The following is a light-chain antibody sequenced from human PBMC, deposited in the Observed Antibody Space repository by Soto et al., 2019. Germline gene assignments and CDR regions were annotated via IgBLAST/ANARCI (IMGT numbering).Light chain of an antibody. CDR1: QGIRTE. Sequence: AIQMTQSPSSLYASVGDRVTITCRASQGIRTELGWYQQKPGKAPRLLIYGASTLQGGVPSRFSGSGSGTDFTLTISSLQPEDFATYYCLQDNSCPRTFGQGTKVEIK. V-gene: IGKV1-6*01. CDR2: GAS. J-gene: IGKJ1*01. CDR3: LQDNSCPRT.